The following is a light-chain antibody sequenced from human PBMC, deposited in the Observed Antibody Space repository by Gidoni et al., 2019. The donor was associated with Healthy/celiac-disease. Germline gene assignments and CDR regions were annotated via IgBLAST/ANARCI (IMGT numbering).Light chain of an antibody. CDR2: AAS. V-gene: IGKV1-39*01. J-gene: IGKJ4*01. CDR1: QSISSY. CDR3: QQSYSTPLT. Sequence: DIQMTQSPSSLSASVGDRVTITCRASQSISSYLNWYQQKPGKAPKLLIYAASSLQSRVPSRFSGSGSGTDFTLTNSSLQPEDFATYYCQQSYSTPLTFGGGTKVEIK.